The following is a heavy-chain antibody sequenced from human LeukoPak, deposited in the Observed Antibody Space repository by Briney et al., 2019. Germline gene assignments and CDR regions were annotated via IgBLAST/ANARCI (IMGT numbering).Heavy chain of an antibody. D-gene: IGHD5-24*01. CDR3: ASEMATITRDYYYGIDV. J-gene: IGHJ6*02. Sequence: SETLSLTCTVSGGSISSGSYYWSWIRQPAGKGLEWIGRIYTSGSTNYNPSLKSRVTISVDTSKNQFSLKLSSVTAADTAVYYCASEMATITRDYYYGIDVWGQGTTVTVSS. CDR1: GGSISSGSYY. V-gene: IGHV4-61*02. CDR2: IYTSGST.